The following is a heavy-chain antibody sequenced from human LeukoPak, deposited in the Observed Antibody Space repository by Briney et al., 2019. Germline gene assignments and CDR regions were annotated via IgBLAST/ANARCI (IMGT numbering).Heavy chain of an antibody. CDR3: ARLLKYSGSSYCDF. Sequence: KSSETLSLTCTVSGGSVSSTRHYWGWIRQPPGKGLEWSGNMYYSGSTYYNPSLRSRVTTSVDTTKNQFSLKLGSVTAADTAVYYCARLLKYSGSSYCDFWGQGTLVTVSS. J-gene: IGHJ4*02. CDR2: MYYSGST. CDR1: GGSVSSTRHY. D-gene: IGHD1-26*01. V-gene: IGHV4-39*01.